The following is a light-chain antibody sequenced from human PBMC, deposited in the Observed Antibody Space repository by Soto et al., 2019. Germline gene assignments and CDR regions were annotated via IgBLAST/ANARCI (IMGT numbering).Light chain of an antibody. CDR3: QSFDSSLRVYV. CDR2: NNL. CDR1: SSNFGAGYE. J-gene: IGLJ1*01. V-gene: IGLV1-40*01. Sequence: QSVLTPPPSVSGAPGQRVTISCTGSSSNFGAGYEVHWYKQVPGAAPTLVIFNNLNRPSGVPERFSGSKSGTSASLVISGLQAEDEADYYCQSFDSSLRVYVFGSGTKVTVL.